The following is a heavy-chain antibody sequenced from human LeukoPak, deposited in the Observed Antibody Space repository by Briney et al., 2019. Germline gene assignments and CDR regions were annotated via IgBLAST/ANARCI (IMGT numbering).Heavy chain of an antibody. CDR3: AIDSWELRGY. Sequence: PGGSLRLSCAASGFTFSSYSMNWVRQAPGKGLEWVSSISSSSYIYYADSVKGRFTISRDNAKNSQYLQMNSLRAEDTAVYYCAIDSWELRGYWGQGTLVTVSS. V-gene: IGHV3-21*01. J-gene: IGHJ4*02. CDR1: GFTFSSYS. CDR2: ISSSSYI. D-gene: IGHD1-26*01.